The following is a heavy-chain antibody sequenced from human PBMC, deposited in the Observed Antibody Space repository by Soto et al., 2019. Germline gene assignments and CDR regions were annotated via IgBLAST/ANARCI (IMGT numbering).Heavy chain of an antibody. V-gene: IGHV3-48*03. Sequence: GGSLRLSCVGSGFTFSNSEINWFLHSPFNLLELISYIIHIAHIYYADAVKGRFTIYRDNAKNSVYLQMNSLRVEDTAVYYCAKERGPEVSATIVGDVWGQGILVTVSS. CDR1: GFTFSNSE. J-gene: IGHJ3*01. CDR2: IIHIAHI. CDR3: AKERGPEVSATIVGDV. D-gene: IGHD2-21*01.